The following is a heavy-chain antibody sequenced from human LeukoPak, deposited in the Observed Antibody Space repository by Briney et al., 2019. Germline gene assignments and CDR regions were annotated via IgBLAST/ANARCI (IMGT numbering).Heavy chain of an antibody. D-gene: IGHD5-12*01. V-gene: IGHV4-39*01. CDR3: ARHSRSGYGDYESAFDI. J-gene: IGHJ3*02. CDR1: GGSISTSSYY. CDR2: IHYTGST. Sequence: SETLSLTCTVSGGSISTSSYYWGWIRQPPGKGLEWIGSIHYTGSTYYNPSLKSRITISVDTSKNQFSLKLRSVTAADTAVYYCARHSRSGYGDYESAFDIWGQGTMVTVSS.